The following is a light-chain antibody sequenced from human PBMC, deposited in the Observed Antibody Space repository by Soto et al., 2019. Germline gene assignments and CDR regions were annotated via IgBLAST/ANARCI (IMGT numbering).Light chain of an antibody. CDR2: DAS. J-gene: IGKJ2*01. CDR3: QQFVNLPYT. CDR1: QDISNY. V-gene: IGKV1-33*01. Sequence: DIQMTQSPSSLSASVGDRVIITCQASQDISNYLNWYQQKPGKAPELLIYDASNLETGVPSRFSGSGSGTDFTFTISSLQPDDFAKYYCQQFVNLPYTFGQGTKLDIK.